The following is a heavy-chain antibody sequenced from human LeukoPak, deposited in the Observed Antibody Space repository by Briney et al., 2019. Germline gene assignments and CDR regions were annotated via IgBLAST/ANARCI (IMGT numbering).Heavy chain of an antibody. CDR3: ARGGGAMVRGEGFDP. V-gene: IGHV4-30-4*01. D-gene: IGHD3-10*01. J-gene: IGHJ5*02. CDR1: GGSFSSSDDF. CDR2: IYSSGST. Sequence: TSQTLSLTCTVSGGSFSSSDDFWSWIRQPPGKGLEWIGYIYSSGSTYYNPSLKSRVTISVDTSKKHFSLKLYSVTAADTAVYYCARGGGAMVRGEGFDPWGQGTLVTVSS.